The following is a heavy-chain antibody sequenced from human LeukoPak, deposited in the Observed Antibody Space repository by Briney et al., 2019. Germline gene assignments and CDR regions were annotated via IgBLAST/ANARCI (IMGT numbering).Heavy chain of an antibody. CDR3: ASRDYDILTGYSSVDY. D-gene: IGHD3-9*01. CDR1: GYTFISYG. CDR2: IIPIFGTA. Sequence: SVKVSCKASGYTFISYGIIWVRQAPGQGLEWMGGIIPIFGTANYAQKFQGRVTITADESTSTAYMELSSLRSEDTAVYYCASRDYDILTGYSSVDYWGQGTLVTVSS. V-gene: IGHV1-69*13. J-gene: IGHJ4*02.